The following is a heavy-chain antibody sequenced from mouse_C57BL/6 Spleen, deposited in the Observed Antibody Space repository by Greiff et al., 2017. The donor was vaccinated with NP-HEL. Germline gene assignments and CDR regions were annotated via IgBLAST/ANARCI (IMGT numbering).Heavy chain of an antibody. CDR3: ARGRRRAWFAY. CDR1: GYTFTDYN. V-gene: IGHV1-18*01. Sequence: VQLKESGPELVKPGASVKIPCKASGYTFTDYNMDWVKQSHGKSLEWIGDINPNNGGPIYNQKFKGKATLTVDKSSSTAYMELRSLTSEDTAVYYCARGRRRAWFAYWGQGTLVTVSA. CDR2: INPNNGGP. J-gene: IGHJ3*01.